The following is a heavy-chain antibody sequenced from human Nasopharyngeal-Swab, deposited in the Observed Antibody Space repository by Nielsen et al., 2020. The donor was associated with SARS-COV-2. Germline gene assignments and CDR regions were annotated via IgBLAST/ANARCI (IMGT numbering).Heavy chain of an antibody. CDR2: IFSNDEK. Sequence: GPTLVKPTETLTLTCTVSGFSLSTARMGVSWIRQPPGKALEWLAHIFSNDEKSYSTSLKSRLTISKDTSKSQVVLTMTNMDPVDTATYYCARIVNSYFDFWSGYTDAFDIWGKGTMVTVSS. D-gene: IGHD3-3*01. CDR3: ARIVNSYFDFWSGYTDAFDI. J-gene: IGHJ3*02. V-gene: IGHV2-26*01. CDR1: GFSLSTARMG.